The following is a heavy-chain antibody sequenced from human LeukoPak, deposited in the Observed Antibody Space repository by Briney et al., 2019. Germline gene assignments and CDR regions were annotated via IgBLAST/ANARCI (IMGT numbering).Heavy chain of an antibody. CDR1: GGSISSSSYY. CDR2: IYYSGST. Sequence: NPSETLSLTCTVSGGSISSSSYYWGWIRQPPGKGLEWIGSIYYSGSTYYNPSLKSRVTISVDTSKNQFSLKLSSVTAADTAVYYCARRYGREGPTDYWGQGTLVTVSS. J-gene: IGHJ4*02. CDR3: ARRYGREGPTDY. V-gene: IGHV4-39*01. D-gene: IGHD1-26*01.